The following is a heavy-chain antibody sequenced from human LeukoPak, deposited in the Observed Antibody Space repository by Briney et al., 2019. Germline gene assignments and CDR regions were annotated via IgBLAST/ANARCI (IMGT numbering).Heavy chain of an antibody. CDR3: ARGNQPGGDYSAFDI. Sequence: SVKVSCKASGGTFSSYAISWVRQAPGQGLEWMGGIIPIFGTANYAQKFQGRVTITADESTSTAYMELSSLRSEDTAVYYCARGNQPGGDYSAFDIWGQGKMVTVSS. CDR2: IIPIFGTA. J-gene: IGHJ3*02. V-gene: IGHV1-69*01. D-gene: IGHD4-17*01. CDR1: GGTFSSYA.